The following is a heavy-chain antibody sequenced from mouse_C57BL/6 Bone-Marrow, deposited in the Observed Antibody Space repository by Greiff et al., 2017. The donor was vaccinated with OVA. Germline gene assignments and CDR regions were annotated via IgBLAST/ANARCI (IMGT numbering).Heavy chain of an antibody. D-gene: IGHD1-1*01. V-gene: IGHV1-82*01. CDR3: AREGLLPFAY. CDR2: IYPGDGDT. CDR1: GYAFSSSW. Sequence: VKLMESGPELVKPGASVKISCKASGYAFSSSWMNWVKQRPGKGLEWIGRIYPGDGDTNYNGKFKGKATLTADKSSSTAYMQLSSLTSEDSAVYFCAREGLLPFAYWGQGTLVTVSA. J-gene: IGHJ3*01.